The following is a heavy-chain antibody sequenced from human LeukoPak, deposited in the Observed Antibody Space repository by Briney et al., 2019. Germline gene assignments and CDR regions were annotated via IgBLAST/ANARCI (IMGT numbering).Heavy chain of an antibody. CDR3: ARDDYGGKLDI. D-gene: IGHD4-23*01. J-gene: IGHJ3*02. CDR1: VFTFSSYE. CDR2: IWYDGSNK. V-gene: IGHV3-33*08. Sequence: GGSLRLSCAASVFTFSSYEMNWVRQAPGKGLEWVAVIWYDGSNKYYADSAKGRFTISRDNSKNTLYLQMNSLRAEDTAVYYCARDDYGGKLDIWGQGTVVTVSS.